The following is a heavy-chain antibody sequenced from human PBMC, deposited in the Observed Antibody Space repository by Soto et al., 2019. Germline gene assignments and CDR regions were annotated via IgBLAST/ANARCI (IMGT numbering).Heavy chain of an antibody. V-gene: IGHV3-74*01. CDR2: IKNDGRST. D-gene: IGHD5-12*01. CDR3: VRVRSYSGYDN. J-gene: IGHJ1*01. CDR1: GFTFSSYG. Sequence: EVQLVESGGGLVQPGGSLRLSCAASGFTFSSYGMHCVRQAQGKGLVWAARIKNDGRSTTYADSVKGRFTNSRDNAKSTLYLQMTSRRAEDTDVYYLVRVRSYSGYDNWGQGTLVTVSS.